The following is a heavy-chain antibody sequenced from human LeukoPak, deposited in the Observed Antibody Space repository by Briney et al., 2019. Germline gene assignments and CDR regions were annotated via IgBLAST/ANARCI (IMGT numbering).Heavy chain of an antibody. CDR2: IYHSGST. CDR3: ARVVDPTEDYYFDY. J-gene: IGHJ4*02. V-gene: IGHV4-39*07. CDR1: GGSISSGSYY. Sequence: ASETLSLTCTVSGGSISSGSYYWSWIRQPPGKGLEWIGSIYHSGSTYYNPSLKSRVTISVDTSKNQFSLKLSSVTAADTAVYYCARVVDPTEDYYFDYWGQGTLVTVSS.